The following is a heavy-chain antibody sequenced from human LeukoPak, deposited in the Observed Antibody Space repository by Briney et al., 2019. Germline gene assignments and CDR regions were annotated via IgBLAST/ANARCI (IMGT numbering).Heavy chain of an antibody. CDR2: ITSGTYV. Sequence: GGSLRLSCAASGFTISNYNMNWVRQAPGKGLEWVASITSGTYVHYADSVKGRFTISRDNAKNSLYLQMNSLRAEDTAVYYCARGGGNRDYWGQGTLVTVSS. CDR3: ARGGGNRDY. J-gene: IGHJ4*02. V-gene: IGHV3-21*01. D-gene: IGHD4-23*01. CDR1: GFTISNYN.